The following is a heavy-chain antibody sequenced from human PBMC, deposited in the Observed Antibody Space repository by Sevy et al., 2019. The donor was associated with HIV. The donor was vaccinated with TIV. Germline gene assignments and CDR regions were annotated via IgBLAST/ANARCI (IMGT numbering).Heavy chain of an antibody. CDR3: AKDKVGAGSSGYGMDV. CDR1: GFTFSSYA. CDR2: ISGSGGST. J-gene: IGHJ6*02. Sequence: GGSLRLSCAASGFTFSSYAMSWVRQAPEKGLEWVSAISGSGGSTYYADSVKGRFTISRDNSKNTLSLQMNSLRAEDTAVYYCAKDKVGAGSSGYGMDVWGQGTTVTVSS. D-gene: IGHD2-2*01. V-gene: IGHV3-23*01.